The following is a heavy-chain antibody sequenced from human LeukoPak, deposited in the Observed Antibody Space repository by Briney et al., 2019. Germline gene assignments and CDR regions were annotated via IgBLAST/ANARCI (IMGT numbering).Heavy chain of an antibody. V-gene: IGHV1-2*02. D-gene: IGHD5/OR15-5a*01. CDR3: ARSVTARVWFDY. J-gene: IGHJ4*02. CDR2: INPNSGGT. CDR1: GYTFSSYG. Sequence: ASVKVSCKTSGYTFSSYGITWVRQAPGQGLEWMGWINPNSGGTNYAQKFQGRVTMTRDTSISTAYMELSRLRSDDTAVYYCARSVTARVWFDYWGQGTLVTVSS.